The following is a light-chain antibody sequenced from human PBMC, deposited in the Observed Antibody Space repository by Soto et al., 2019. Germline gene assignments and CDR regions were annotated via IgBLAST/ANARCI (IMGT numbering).Light chain of an antibody. CDR3: QAWDSSTVV. Sequence: SYELTQPPSVSVSPGQTASITCSGDELGDKYVCWYQQKPGQSPVLVIYQDTERPSGIPERVSGSNSGNTATLTISGTQAMDEADYYCQAWDSSTVVFGGGTKVTVL. V-gene: IGLV3-1*01. J-gene: IGLJ2*01. CDR1: ELGDKY. CDR2: QDT.